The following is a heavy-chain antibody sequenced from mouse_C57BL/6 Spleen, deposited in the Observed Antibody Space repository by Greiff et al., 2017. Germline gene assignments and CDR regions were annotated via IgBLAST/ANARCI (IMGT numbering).Heavy chain of an antibody. Sequence: QVQLQQPGAELVKPGASVKLSCKASGYTFTSYWMHWVKQRPGQGLEWIGMIHPNSGSTNYNEKFKSKATLTVDKSSSTAYMQLSSLTSEDSAVYYCASHPMVPSYYFDYWGQGTTLTVSS. CDR3: ASHPMVPSYYFDY. J-gene: IGHJ2*01. V-gene: IGHV1-64*01. CDR1: GYTFTSYW. D-gene: IGHD2-2*01. CDR2: IHPNSGST.